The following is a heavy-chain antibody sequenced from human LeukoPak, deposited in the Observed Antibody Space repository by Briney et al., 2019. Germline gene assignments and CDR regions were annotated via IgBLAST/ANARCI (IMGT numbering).Heavy chain of an antibody. V-gene: IGHV4-59*12. D-gene: IGHD3-22*01. CDR1: GGSISSYY. Sequence: SETLSLTCTVSGGSISSYYWSWIRQPPGKGLEWIGYIYYSGSTNYNPSLKSRVTISVDTSKNQFSLKLSSVTAADTAVYYCARGVRYYYDSSGYYYRWFDPWGQGTLVTVSS. J-gene: IGHJ5*02. CDR3: ARGVRYYYDSSGYYYRWFDP. CDR2: IYYSGST.